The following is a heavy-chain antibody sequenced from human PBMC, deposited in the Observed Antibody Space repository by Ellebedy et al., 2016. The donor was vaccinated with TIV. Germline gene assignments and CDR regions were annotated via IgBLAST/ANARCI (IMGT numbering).Heavy chain of an antibody. Sequence: SETLSLTXTVSGGSISSSSYYWGWIRQPPGKGLEWIGSIYYSGSTYYNPSLKSRVTISVDTSKNQFSLKLSSVTAADTAVYYCARGVVAAGGDSKGDWYFDLWGRGTLVTVSS. V-gene: IGHV4-39*07. CDR3: ARGVVAAGGDSKGDWYFDL. CDR2: IYYSGST. D-gene: IGHD2-15*01. J-gene: IGHJ2*01. CDR1: GGSISSSSYY.